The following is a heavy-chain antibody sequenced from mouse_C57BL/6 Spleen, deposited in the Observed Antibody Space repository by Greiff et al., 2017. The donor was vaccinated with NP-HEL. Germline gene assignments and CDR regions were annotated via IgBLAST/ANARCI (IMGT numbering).Heavy chain of an antibody. V-gene: IGHV1-81*01. J-gene: IGHJ3*01. CDR3: ASRRPNWDRFAY. CDR1: GYTFTSYG. CDR2: IYPRSGNT. Sequence: QVQLQQSGAELARPGASVKLSCKASGYTFTSYGISWVKQRHGQGLEWIGEIYPRSGNTYYNEKFKGKATLTADKSSSTAYMELRSLTSEDSAVFVCASRRPNWDRFAYWGQGTLVTVSA. D-gene: IGHD4-1*01.